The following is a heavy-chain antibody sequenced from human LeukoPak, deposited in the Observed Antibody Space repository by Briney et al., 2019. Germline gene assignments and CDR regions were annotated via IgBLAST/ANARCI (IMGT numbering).Heavy chain of an antibody. J-gene: IGHJ4*01. CDR3: ARGRFHLDSTGYSSFYY. CDR1: GFTFSSYW. D-gene: IGHD3-22*01. V-gene: IGHV3-7*01. CDR2: IKQDGGEK. Sequence: GGSLRLSCAASGFTFSSYWMSWVRQAPGKGLEWVANIKQDGGEKYYVDSVRGRFTISRDNAKNSLYLQMNSLRAEDTAVYYCARGRFHLDSTGYSSFYYWGHGTLVTVSS.